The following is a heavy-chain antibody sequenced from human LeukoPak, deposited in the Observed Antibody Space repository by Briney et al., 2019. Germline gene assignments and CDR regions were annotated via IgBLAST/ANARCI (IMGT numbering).Heavy chain of an antibody. D-gene: IGHD1-26*01. J-gene: IGHJ4*02. V-gene: IGHV4-59*01. CDR3: TRLHSLGRYFDY. Sequence: SETLSLTCTVSGGSISGDYWNWIRQPPGKGLEWIGYTSYSGNTDYKPSLRSRVTMSVDTSNNQLSLKLTSATAADTAVYYFTRLHSLGRYFDYWGQGALVTVSS. CDR1: GGSISGDY. CDR2: TSYSGNT.